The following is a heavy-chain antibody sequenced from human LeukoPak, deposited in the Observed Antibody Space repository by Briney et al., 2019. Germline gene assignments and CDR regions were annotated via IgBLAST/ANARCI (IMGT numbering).Heavy chain of an antibody. Sequence: SETLSLTCTVSDGSISSYYWSWIRQPPGKGLEWIGYIYYSGSTNYKPSLKSRVTISVDTSKNQFSLKLSSVTAADTAVYYCARERITMVRGAYFDYWGQGTLVTVSS. CDR3: ARERITMVRGAYFDY. CDR1: DGSISSYY. J-gene: IGHJ4*02. CDR2: IYYSGST. V-gene: IGHV4-59*01. D-gene: IGHD3-10*01.